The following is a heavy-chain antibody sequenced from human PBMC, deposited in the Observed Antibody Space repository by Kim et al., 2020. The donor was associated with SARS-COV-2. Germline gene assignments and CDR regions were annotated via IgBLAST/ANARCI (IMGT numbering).Heavy chain of an antibody. CDR1: GFTFSGSA. V-gene: IGHV3-73*01. Sequence: GGSLRLSCAASGFTFSGSAMHWVRQASGKGLEWVGRIRSKANSYATAYAASVKGRFTISRDDSKNTAYLQMNSLKTEDTAVYYCTRHRTGSYYYGSGSPLKHYYYYYMDVWGKGTTVTVSS. CDR3: TRHRTGSYYYGSGSPLKHYYYYYMDV. D-gene: IGHD3-10*01. CDR2: IRSKANSYAT. J-gene: IGHJ6*03.